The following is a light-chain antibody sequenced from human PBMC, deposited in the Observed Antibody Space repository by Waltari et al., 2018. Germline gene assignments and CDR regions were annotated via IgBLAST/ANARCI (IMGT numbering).Light chain of an antibody. J-gene: IGKJ1*01. V-gene: IGKV1-8*01. Sequence: AIRIIQSPSSRSASTGDRVTLTWRASQGISTYLAWHQQKPGKAPKLLIYAASTWQTGVPSRFSGSGSGTDFTLTISCLQSEDFATYYCQQYYSYPRTFCQGTKVEI. CDR2: AAS. CDR1: QGISTY. CDR3: QQYYSYPRT.